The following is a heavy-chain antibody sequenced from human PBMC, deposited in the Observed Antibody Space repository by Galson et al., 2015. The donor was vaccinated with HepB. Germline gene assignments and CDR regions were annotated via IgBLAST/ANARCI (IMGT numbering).Heavy chain of an antibody. J-gene: IGHJ4*01. Sequence: SETLSLTCTVSGVSIGTYYWSWFRQSPGKRIEWIGYIYSDGTTTYSPSLKSRMTISIDTSKRQLSLTVRSVTAADTAVYSCASHPDYGDYWGQGTLVTASS. CDR1: GVSIGTYY. V-gene: IGHV4-59*08. CDR2: IYSDGTT. D-gene: IGHD4/OR15-4a*01. CDR3: ASHPDYGDY.